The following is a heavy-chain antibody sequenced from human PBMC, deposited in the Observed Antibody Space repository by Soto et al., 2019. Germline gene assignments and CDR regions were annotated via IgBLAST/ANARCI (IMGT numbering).Heavy chain of an antibody. V-gene: IGHV4-61*01. J-gene: IGHJ6*02. CDR1: GGSVSSGSYY. CDR3: ARGTSIAAAGTREYYYYYYGMDV. D-gene: IGHD6-13*01. CDR2: IYYSGST. Sequence: KTSETLSLTCTVSGGSVSSGSYYWSWIRQPPGKGLEWIGYIYYSGSTNYNPSLKSRVTISVDTSKNQFSLKLSSVTAADTAVYYCARGTSIAAAGTREYYYYYYGMDVWGQGTTVTVSS.